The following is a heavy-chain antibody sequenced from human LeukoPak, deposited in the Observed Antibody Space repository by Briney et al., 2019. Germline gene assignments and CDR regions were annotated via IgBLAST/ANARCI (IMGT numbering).Heavy chain of an antibody. Sequence: LETLSLTCTVSGGSISSSSYYWGWIRQPPGKGLEWIGSIYYSGSTYYNPSLKSRVTISVDTSKNQFSLKLSSVTAADTAVYYCARVPTVTKSFCDYWGQGTLVTVSS. CDR3: ARVPTVTKSFCDY. V-gene: IGHV4-39*07. CDR1: GGSISSSSYY. D-gene: IGHD4-17*01. J-gene: IGHJ4*02. CDR2: IYYSGST.